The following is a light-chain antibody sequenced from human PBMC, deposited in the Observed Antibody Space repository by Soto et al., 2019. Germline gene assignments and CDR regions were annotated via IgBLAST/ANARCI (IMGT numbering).Light chain of an antibody. CDR3: QQSYEFPWT. CDR2: GSS. V-gene: IGKV1-39*01. Sequence: DIQMTQSPSSLSASVGDRVTITCRASQSISTYVNWYQQRPGKAPKVLLFGSSSSQIGVPSRFSGSGYGTDFTLTVNNLQPEDFATYYCQQSYEFPWTFGQGTRVDMK. J-gene: IGKJ1*01. CDR1: QSISTY.